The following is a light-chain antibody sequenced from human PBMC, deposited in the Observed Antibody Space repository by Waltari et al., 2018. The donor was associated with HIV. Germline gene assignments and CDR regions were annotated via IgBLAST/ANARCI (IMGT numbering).Light chain of an antibody. J-gene: IGLJ2*01. V-gene: IGLV1-44*01. Sequence: QSVLTQPPSASGTPGQRVTFSCSGSSSNIGSNPVAWYQKLPGTAPRLLIYNNNQRPSGVPDRFSGSKSGTSASLAISGLQSEDKADYYCAAWDDSLNGHVLFGGGTKLTVL. CDR3: AAWDDSLNGHVL. CDR2: NNN. CDR1: SSNIGSNP.